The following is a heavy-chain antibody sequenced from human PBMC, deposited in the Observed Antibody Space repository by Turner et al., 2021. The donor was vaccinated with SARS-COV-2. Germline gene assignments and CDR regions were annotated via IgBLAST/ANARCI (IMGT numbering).Heavy chain of an antibody. Sequence: QLQLQESGPGLMKSSETLSLTCTVSGGSVRRSSSYWGWIRQPPGKGLEWIGNAYYKGNTYYNPSIKSRVTISVDTSKNQFSLNLNSVTAADTAMYYCASHRVGATIYYDYGMDVWGQGATVTVSS. CDR2: AYYKGNT. J-gene: IGHJ6*02. V-gene: IGHV4-39*01. D-gene: IGHD1-26*01. CDR3: ASHRVGATIYYDYGMDV. CDR1: GGSVRRSSSY.